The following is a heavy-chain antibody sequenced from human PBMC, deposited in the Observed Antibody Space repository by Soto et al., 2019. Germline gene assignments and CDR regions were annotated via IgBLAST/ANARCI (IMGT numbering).Heavy chain of an antibody. CDR3: ARGRPTAQAGGIDY. CDR1: GGSISSSSYY. J-gene: IGHJ4*02. CDR2: IYYSGST. D-gene: IGHD3-16*01. Sequence: SDTLSLTCTVSGGSISSSSYYWCWIRQPPGKGLEWIGSIYYSGSTYYNPSLKSRVTISVDTSKNQFSLKLSSVTAADTAVYYCARGRPTAQAGGIDYWGQGXLVTVYS. V-gene: IGHV4-39*01.